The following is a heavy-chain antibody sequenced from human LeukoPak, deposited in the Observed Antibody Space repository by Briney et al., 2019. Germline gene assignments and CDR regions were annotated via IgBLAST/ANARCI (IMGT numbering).Heavy chain of an antibody. CDR3: ARQGGLLWFGESKYYFDY. J-gene: IGHJ4*02. CDR1: GGSISSSSYF. Sequence: PSETLSLTCTVSGGSISSSSYFWGWIRQPPWKGLEWIGSRYYSGSTYYNPSLKSRVTISVDTSKNQFSLKLSSVTAADTAVYYCARQGGLLWFGESKYYFDYWGQGTLVTVSS. CDR2: RYYSGST. V-gene: IGHV4-39*01. D-gene: IGHD3-10*01.